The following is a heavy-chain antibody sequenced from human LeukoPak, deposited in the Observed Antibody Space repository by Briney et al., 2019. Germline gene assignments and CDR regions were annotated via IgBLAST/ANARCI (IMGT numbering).Heavy chain of an antibody. Sequence: PGGSLRLSCAASGFTFSSYGMHWVRQAPGKGLEWVAVISYDGSNKYYADSVKGRFTISRDNSKNTLYLQMNSLRAEDTAVYYCAKDSRVVLRFSGYLPPDYWGQGTLVTVSS. CDR1: GFTFSSYG. CDR3: AKDSRVVLRFSGYLPPDY. CDR2: ISYDGSNK. D-gene: IGHD3-3*01. J-gene: IGHJ4*02. V-gene: IGHV3-30*18.